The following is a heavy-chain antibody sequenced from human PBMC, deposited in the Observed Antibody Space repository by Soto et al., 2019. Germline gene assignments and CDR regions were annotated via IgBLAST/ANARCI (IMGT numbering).Heavy chain of an antibody. CDR2: ISSSGSTI. V-gene: IGHV3-48*03. Sequence: GGSLRLSCAASGFTFSSYEMNWVRQAPGKGLEWVSYISSSGSTIHYADSVKGRLTISRDNAKNSLYLQMNSLRAEDTAVYYCASDRSQGHCSGGSCAIYYYGMDVWGQGTTVTVSS. CDR3: ASDRSQGHCSGGSCAIYYYGMDV. D-gene: IGHD2-15*01. CDR1: GFTFSSYE. J-gene: IGHJ6*02.